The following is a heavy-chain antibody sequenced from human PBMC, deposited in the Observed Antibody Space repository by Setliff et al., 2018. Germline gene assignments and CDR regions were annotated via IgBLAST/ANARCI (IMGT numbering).Heavy chain of an antibody. V-gene: IGHV4-61*09. CDR3: AIGGGYCDFFDCFPFDN. CDR1: DDSISSRHYY. Sequence: SETLSLTCTVSDDSISSRHYYWSWIRQPAGKGLEWLGQIYTSWSTNYNPSLKVRATLSIDASKRQFSLKLNSVTAADTALYYCAIGGGYCDFFDCFPFDNWGQGFLVTVSS. J-gene: IGHJ4*02. D-gene: IGHD3-16*01. CDR2: IYTSWST.